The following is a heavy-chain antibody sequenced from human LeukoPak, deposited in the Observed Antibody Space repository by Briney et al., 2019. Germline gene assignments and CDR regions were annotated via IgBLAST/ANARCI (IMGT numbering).Heavy chain of an antibody. CDR1: GYTFTNYA. J-gene: IGHJ5*02. Sequence: ASVTVSCKASGYTFTNYAMNWVRQAPGQGLEWMGWINTDTGNPTYAQGFTRRLVFSLDTSASTAYLQISSLKAEDTAVYYCARTLFGDQYQLLHNWFDPWGQGTLVTVSS. D-gene: IGHD4-11*01. V-gene: IGHV7-4-1*02. CDR2: INTDTGNP. CDR3: ARTLFGDQYQLLHNWFDP.